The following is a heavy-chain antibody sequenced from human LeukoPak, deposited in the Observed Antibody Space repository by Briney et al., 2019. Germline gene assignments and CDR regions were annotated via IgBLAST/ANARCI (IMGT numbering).Heavy chain of an antibody. V-gene: IGHV3-13*01. Sequence: GGSLRLSCAASGFTFSGYDMQWVRQATGNGLEWVSAIHAAGDTYYSDSVKGRFTISREDDKNSFFLQMNSLRAGDTAVYFCARGASLDYWGQGTLVTVSS. D-gene: IGHD2-2*01. J-gene: IGHJ4*02. CDR3: ARGASLDY. CDR1: GFTFSGYD. CDR2: IHAAGDT.